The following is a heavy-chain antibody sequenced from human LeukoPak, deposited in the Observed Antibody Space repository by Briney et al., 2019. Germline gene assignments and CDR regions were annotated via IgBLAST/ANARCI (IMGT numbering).Heavy chain of an antibody. V-gene: IGHV4-31*03. CDR2: IYYSGST. D-gene: IGHD3-10*01. Sequence: SETLSLTCTVSGGSISSGGYYWSWIRQHPGKGLEWIGYIYYSGSTYYNPSLRSRVTISVDTSKNQFSLKLSSVTAADTAVYYCARGRMVRGWAVDYWGQGTLVTVSS. CDR1: GGSISSGGYY. J-gene: IGHJ4*02. CDR3: ARGRMVRGWAVDY.